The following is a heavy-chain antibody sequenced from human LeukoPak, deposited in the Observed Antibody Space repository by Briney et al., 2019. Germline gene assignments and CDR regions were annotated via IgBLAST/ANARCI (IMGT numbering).Heavy chain of an antibody. D-gene: IGHD6-25*01. CDR2: IFYSGTT. J-gene: IGHJ5*02. CDR1: GGSIRGNSYY. Sequence: SETLSLTCIVSGGSIRGNSYYWGWIRQPPGKGLEWIGSIFYSGTTYYNPSLKSRVTISVDTSKNQFSLKLSSVTAADTAVYYCARTSGYLSFWFDPWGQGTLVTVSS. CDR3: ARTSGYLSFWFDP. V-gene: IGHV4-39*01.